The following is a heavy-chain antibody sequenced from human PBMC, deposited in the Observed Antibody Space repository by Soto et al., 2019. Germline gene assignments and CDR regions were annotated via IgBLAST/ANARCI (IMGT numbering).Heavy chain of an antibody. CDR3: ARVPSATANDCSGGSCYLDV. CDR2: ISSSSSYI. Sequence: GGSLRLSCAASGFTFSSYSVNWVRQAPGKGLEWVSSISSSSSYIYYADSVKGRFTISRDNAKNSLYLQMNSLRAEDTAVYYCARVPSATANDCSGGSCYLDVWGQGTTVTVSS. J-gene: IGHJ6*01. CDR1: GFTFSSYS. V-gene: IGHV3-21*01. D-gene: IGHD2-15*01.